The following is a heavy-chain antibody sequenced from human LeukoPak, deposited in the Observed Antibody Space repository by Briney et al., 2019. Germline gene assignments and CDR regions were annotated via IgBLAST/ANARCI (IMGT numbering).Heavy chain of an antibody. CDR3: ASSKGSSSSWYMFDY. D-gene: IGHD6-13*01. CDR2: IKQDGSEK. Sequence: PGGSLRLSCAASGFTFSSYWMSWVRQAPGKGLEWVANIKQDGSEKYYVDSVKGRFTISRDNAKNSLYLQMNSLRAEDTAVYYCASSKGSSSSWYMFDYWGQGTLVTVSS. V-gene: IGHV3-7*01. CDR1: GFTFSSYW. J-gene: IGHJ4*02.